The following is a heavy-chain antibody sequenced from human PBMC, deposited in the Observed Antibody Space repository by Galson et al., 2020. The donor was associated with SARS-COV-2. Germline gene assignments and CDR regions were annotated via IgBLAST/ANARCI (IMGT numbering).Heavy chain of an antibody. CDR1: GGSISSYY. Sequence: SETLSLTCTVSGGSISSYYWSWIRQPPGKGLEWIGYIYYSGSTHYNPSLKSRVTISVDTSKHQLSLKLTSVTAADTAVYYCARAAQTYYDFWSGDYNAPHFDDWGQGTLVTVSS. CDR3: ARAAQTYYDFWSGDYNAPHFDD. D-gene: IGHD3-3*01. V-gene: IGHV4-59*01. CDR2: IYYSGST. J-gene: IGHJ4*02.